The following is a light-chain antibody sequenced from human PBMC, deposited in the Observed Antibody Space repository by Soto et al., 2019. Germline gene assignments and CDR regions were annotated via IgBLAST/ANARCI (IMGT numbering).Light chain of an antibody. Sequence: EILLTQSPATLSVSPGETATLSCRASQNVLSDLAWYQQKPGQAPRLLVYGATTRATDAPAKFRGSGCGTEFSLTISSLQSEDYGTYYCQQYRSWPRTFGQGSKVEI. J-gene: IGKJ1*01. CDR3: QQYRSWPRT. V-gene: IGKV3-15*01. CDR1: QNVLSD. CDR2: GAT.